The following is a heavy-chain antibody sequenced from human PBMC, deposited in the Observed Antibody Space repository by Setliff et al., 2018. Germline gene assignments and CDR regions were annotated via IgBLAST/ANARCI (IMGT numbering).Heavy chain of an antibody. CDR3: AKVKQQLAFDY. J-gene: IGHJ4*02. V-gene: IGHV4-4*07. CDR1: GGSISSYY. CDR2: IYTSGST. Sequence: SETLSLTCTVSGGSISSYYWSWIRQPAGKGLEWIGRIYTSGSTNYNPSLKSRVTMSVDTSKNTLYLQMNSLRAEDTAVYYCAKVKQQLAFDYWGQGTLVTGS. D-gene: IGHD6-13*01.